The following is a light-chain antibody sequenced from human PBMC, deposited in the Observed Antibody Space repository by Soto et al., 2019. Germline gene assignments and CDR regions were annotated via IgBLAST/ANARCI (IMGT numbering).Light chain of an antibody. CDR1: SSDVGSYNL. CDR2: EVS. J-gene: IGLJ2*01. V-gene: IGLV2-23*02. CDR3: CSYAGSSKAAL. Sequence: QSVLTQPASVSGSPGQSITISCTGTSSDVGSYNLVSWYQQHPGKAPQLMIYEVSKRPSGVPNRFSGSKSGNTASLTISGLQAEDEADYYSCSYAGSSKAALFGGGTKLTVL.